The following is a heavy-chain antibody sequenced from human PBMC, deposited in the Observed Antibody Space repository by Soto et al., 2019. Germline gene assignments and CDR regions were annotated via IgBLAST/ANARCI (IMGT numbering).Heavy chain of an antibody. CDR2: IIPIFGTA. CDR1: GGTFSSYA. Sequence: SVKVSCKASGGTFSSYAISWVRQAPGQGLEWMGGIIPIFGTANYAQKFQGRVTITADESTSTAYMETSSLRSEDTAVYYCARGVLSTVTTITSYYYYGMDVWGQGTTVTVSS. CDR3: ARGVLSTVTTITSYYYYGMDV. J-gene: IGHJ6*02. D-gene: IGHD4-17*01. V-gene: IGHV1-69*13.